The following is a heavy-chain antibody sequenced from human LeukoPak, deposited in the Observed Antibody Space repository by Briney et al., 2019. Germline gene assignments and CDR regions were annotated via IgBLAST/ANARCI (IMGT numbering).Heavy chain of an antibody. J-gene: IGHJ4*02. CDR3: ARVLTGSSYPYYFDY. CDR1: GFTFDDYA. Sequence: GGSLRLSCAASGFTFDDYAMQWVRQAPGKGLEWVSGISWNSGSIGYADSVKGRFTISRDNAKNSLYLQMNSLRDEDTAVYYCARVLTGSSYPYYFDYWGQGTLVTVSS. D-gene: IGHD3-10*01. V-gene: IGHV3-9*01. CDR2: ISWNSGSI.